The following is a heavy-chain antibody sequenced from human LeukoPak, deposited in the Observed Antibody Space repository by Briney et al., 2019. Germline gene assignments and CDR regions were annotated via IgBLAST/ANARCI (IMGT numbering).Heavy chain of an antibody. CDR2: IYYSRST. D-gene: IGHD6-13*01. CDR3: ARRASSRGTYYFDY. J-gene: IGHJ4*02. V-gene: IGHV4-39*07. CDR1: GGSISSSSYY. Sequence: TSETLSLTCTVSGGSISSSSYYWGWIRQPPGKGPEWIGSIYYSRSTYYNPSLKSRVTISVDTSKIQFSLKLSSVTAADTAVYYCARRASSRGTYYFDYWGQGTLVTVSS.